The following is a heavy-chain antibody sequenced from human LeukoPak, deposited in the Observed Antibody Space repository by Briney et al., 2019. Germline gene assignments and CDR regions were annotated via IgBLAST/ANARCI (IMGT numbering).Heavy chain of an antibody. CDR1: GFTFDDYG. V-gene: IGHV3-20*04. CDR2: INWNGDST. D-gene: IGHD3-16*02. Sequence: GGSLRLSCAASGFTFDDYGMSWVRQAPGKGLEWVSDINWNGDSTGYADSVKGRFTISRDNAKNSLYLQMNSLRAEDTALYYCARRESSYQNYYYYYHTDVWGKGTTVTVSS. J-gene: IGHJ6*03. CDR3: ARRESSYQNYYYYYHTDV.